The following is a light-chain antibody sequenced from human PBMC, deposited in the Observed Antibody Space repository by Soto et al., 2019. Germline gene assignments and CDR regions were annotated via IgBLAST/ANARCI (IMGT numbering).Light chain of an antibody. J-gene: IGLJ2*01. CDR3: PSYSITSDLEV. CDR1: RSDIGDYNY. CDR2: DVT. V-gene: IGLV2-14*03. Sequence: QSVLTQPASVSGSPGQSITISCTGTRSDIGDYNYVSWYQQHPGKAPKLIIFDVTDRPSGVSDRFSGSKSGNTASLTISGLQAEAAADYYCPSYSITSDLEVFGGGTKLTVL.